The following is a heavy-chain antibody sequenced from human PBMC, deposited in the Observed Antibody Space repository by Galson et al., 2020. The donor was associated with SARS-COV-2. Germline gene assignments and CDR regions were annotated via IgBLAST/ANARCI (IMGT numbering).Heavy chain of an antibody. Sequence: SETLSLTCSVSGGSISSDCWTWIRQPPGKELEWIGYICNSGSTNYNPSLKSRVTISVDTSKNQFSLKLNSVTAADTAVYYCVRVDSSSWYTSFDYWGQGTLVTVSS. J-gene: IGHJ4*02. CDR1: GGSISSDC. CDR2: ICNSGST. V-gene: IGHV4-59*01. D-gene: IGHD6-13*01. CDR3: VRVDSSSWYTSFDY.